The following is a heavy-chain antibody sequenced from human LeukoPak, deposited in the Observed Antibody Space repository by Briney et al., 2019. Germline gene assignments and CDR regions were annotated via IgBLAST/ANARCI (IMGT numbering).Heavy chain of an antibody. CDR1: GFTFSDYY. J-gene: IGHJ4*02. CDR3: AREGGSSWYLGYYFDY. Sequence: AGRSLRLAWAAAGFTFSDYYMSWVRQARGKWPEWVSFISSSGSTIYYADSVKGRFTISSDNAKNSLYLQMNSLRAEDTAVYYCAREGGSSWYLGYYFDYWGQGTLVTVSS. V-gene: IGHV3-11*04. CDR2: ISSSGSTI. D-gene: IGHD6-13*01.